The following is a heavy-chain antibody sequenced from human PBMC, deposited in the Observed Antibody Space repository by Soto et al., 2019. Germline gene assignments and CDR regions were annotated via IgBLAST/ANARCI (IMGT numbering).Heavy chain of an antibody. CDR3: ARAGSSGWYVDY. D-gene: IGHD6-19*01. CDR1: GFTFSSYN. J-gene: IGHJ4*02. Sequence: EVQLVESGGGLVKPGGSLRLSCTASGFTFSSYNMNWVRQAPGKGLEWVSSISSGSSYIYYADSVKGRFTISRDNAKNSLYLQMNRLRAEDTAVYYCARAGSSGWYVDYWGQGTLVTVSS. V-gene: IGHV3-21*01. CDR2: ISSGSSYI.